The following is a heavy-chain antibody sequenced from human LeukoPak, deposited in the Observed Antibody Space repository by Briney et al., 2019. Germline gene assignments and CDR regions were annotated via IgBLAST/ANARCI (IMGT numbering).Heavy chain of an antibody. D-gene: IGHD3-22*01. Sequence: PGGSLRLSCAASGFTFSSYAMHWVRQAPSKGLEWVAVISYDGSNKYYADSVKGRFTISRDNSKNTLYLQMNSLRAEDTAVYYCARPPTREAALHYYDSSGYYYTSYFDYWGQGTLVTVSS. CDR3: ARPPTREAALHYYDSSGYYYTSYFDY. V-gene: IGHV3-30*01. J-gene: IGHJ4*02. CDR1: GFTFSSYA. CDR2: ISYDGSNK.